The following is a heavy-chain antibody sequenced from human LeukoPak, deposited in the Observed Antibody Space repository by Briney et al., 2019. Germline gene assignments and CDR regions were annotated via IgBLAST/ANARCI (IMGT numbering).Heavy chain of an antibody. V-gene: IGHV4-39*01. D-gene: IGHD5-12*01. J-gene: IGHJ4*02. CDR2: IYFGRTT. Sequence: PSETLSLTCTVSGDSITSSSHHWGWIRQSPGKGLEWIGSIYFGRTTYYNPSLSSRVALSVATSKNQFSLQLTSVTAADTAVYYCVRHDGRGGATMGSLDSWGQGSLVTVSS. CDR3: VRHDGRGGATMGSLDS. CDR1: GDSITSSSHH.